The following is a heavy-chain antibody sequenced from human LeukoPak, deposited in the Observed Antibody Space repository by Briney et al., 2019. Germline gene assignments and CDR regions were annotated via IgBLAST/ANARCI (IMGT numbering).Heavy chain of an antibody. J-gene: IGHJ4*02. CDR3: ARRWNTVTEYYFDY. CDR2: IYPGDSDT. V-gene: IGHV5-51*01. CDR1: GYSLTSYW. D-gene: IGHD4-17*01. Sequence: GESLQITCKGSGYSLTSYWIGWMRQMPGKGLEWMGIIYPGDSDTRYSPSFQGQVTISADKSINTAYLQWSSLKASDTAMYYCARRWNTVTEYYFDYWGQGTLVTVSS.